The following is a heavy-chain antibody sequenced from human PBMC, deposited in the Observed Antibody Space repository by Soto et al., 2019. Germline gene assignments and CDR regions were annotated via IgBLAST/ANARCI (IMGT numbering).Heavy chain of an antibody. CDR3: ARAGGSRHYYYYYGMDV. V-gene: IGHV3-74*01. CDR1: GFTFSSYW. Sequence: PGGSLRLSCAASGFTFSSYWIHWVRQAPGKGLVWVSRINSDGSSTSYADSVKGRFTISRDNAKNTLYLQMNSLRAEDTAVYYCARAGGSRHYYYYYGMDVWGQGTTVTVSS. CDR2: INSDGSST. D-gene: IGHD3-16*01. J-gene: IGHJ6*02.